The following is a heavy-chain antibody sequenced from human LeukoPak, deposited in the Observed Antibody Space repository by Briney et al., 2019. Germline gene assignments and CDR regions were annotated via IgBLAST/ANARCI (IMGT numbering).Heavy chain of an antibody. J-gene: IGHJ4*02. Sequence: GGSLRLSCAASGFTFDDYGMSWVRQAPGKGLEWVSGINWDGGSTGYADSVKGRFTISRDNAKNSLYLQMNSLRDEDTALYYCARTDYSNYADYWGQGTLVTVSS. V-gene: IGHV3-20*04. CDR1: GFTFDDYG. CDR3: ARTDYSNYADY. D-gene: IGHD4-11*01. CDR2: INWDGGST.